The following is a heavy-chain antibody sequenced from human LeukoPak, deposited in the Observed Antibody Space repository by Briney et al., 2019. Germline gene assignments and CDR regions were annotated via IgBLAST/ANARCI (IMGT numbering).Heavy chain of an antibody. D-gene: IGHD3-3*01. CDR2: ITGSGGST. CDR3: ARDRYYDFWSGTKPDGNWFDP. V-gene: IGHV3-23*01. J-gene: IGHJ5*02. Sequence: GGSLRLTCAASGFTFSNYVMSWVRQAPGKGLEWVSDITGSGGSTYYADSVKGRFTISRDNSKNTVYLQMNSLRAEDTAVYYCARDRYYDFWSGTKPDGNWFDPWGQGTLVTVSS. CDR1: GFTFSNYV.